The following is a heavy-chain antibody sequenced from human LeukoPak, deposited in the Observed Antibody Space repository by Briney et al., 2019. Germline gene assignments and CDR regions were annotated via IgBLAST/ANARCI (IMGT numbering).Heavy chain of an antibody. CDR1: GFTFSSYW. D-gene: IGHD3-22*01. J-gene: IGHJ4*02. CDR2: INSDGSST. CDR3: ARGRYSYDSSDYYIY. Sequence: PGGTLRLSCAASGFTFSSYWMHWVRQAPGKGLVWVSRINSDGSSTSYADSVKGRFPISRDNAKNTLYLQMNSLRAEDTAVYYCARGRYSYDSSDYYIYWAQGTLVTVSS. V-gene: IGHV3-74*01.